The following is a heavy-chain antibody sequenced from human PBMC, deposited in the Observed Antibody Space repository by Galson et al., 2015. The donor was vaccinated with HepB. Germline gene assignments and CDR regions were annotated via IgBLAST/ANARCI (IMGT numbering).Heavy chain of an antibody. CDR1: GFTFSSYA. J-gene: IGHJ3*02. V-gene: IGHV3-30-3*01. D-gene: IGHD3-22*01. CDR3: ARGGLAYYYDRHTFDI. CDR2: ISYDGSNK. Sequence: SLRLSCAASGFTFSSYAMHWVRQAPGKGLEWVAVISYDGSNKYYADSVKGRFTISRDNSKNTLYLQMNSLRAEDTAVYYCARGGLAYYYDRHTFDIWGQGTMVTVSS.